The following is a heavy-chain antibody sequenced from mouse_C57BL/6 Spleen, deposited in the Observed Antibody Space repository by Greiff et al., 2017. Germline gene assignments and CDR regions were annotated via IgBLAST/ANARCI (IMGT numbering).Heavy chain of an antibody. Sequence: QVHVKQSGAELARPGASVKLSCKASGYTFTSYGISWVKQRTGQGLEWIGEIYPRSGNTYYNEKFKGKATLTADKSSSTAYMELRSLTSEDSAVYFCARRDDYFDYWGQGTTLTVSS. J-gene: IGHJ2*01. CDR2: IYPRSGNT. V-gene: IGHV1-81*01. D-gene: IGHD2-3*01. CDR3: ARRDDYFDY. CDR1: GYTFTSYG.